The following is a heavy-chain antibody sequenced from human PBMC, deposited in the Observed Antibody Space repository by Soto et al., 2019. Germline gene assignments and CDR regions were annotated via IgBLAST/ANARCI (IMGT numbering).Heavy chain of an antibody. CDR2: IIPIFGTA. Sequence: QVQLVQSGAEVKKPGSSVKVSCKASGGTFSSYAISWVRQAPGQGLEWMGGIIPIFGTANYAQKFQGRVTITADESPSTAYMELSSLRSEDTGGYYCARGGHDSSGYKDYWGQGTLVTVSS. CDR1: GGTFSSYA. D-gene: IGHD3-22*01. CDR3: ARGGHDSSGYKDY. J-gene: IGHJ4*02. V-gene: IGHV1-69*01.